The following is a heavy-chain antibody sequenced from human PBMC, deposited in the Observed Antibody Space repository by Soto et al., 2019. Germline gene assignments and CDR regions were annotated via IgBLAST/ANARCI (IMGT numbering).Heavy chain of an antibody. CDR2: ISSSGSST. D-gene: IGHD6-13*01. V-gene: IGHV3-23*01. CDR3: ATDTSTWYGGLDYYAMDV. J-gene: IGHJ6*02. CDR1: GFTFSSYA. Sequence: EVQLLESGGGLVQPGGSLRLSCAASGFTFSSYAMSWVRQAPGKGLEWVSAISSSGSSTYYADSVKGRFTISRDNSKNPLYLQMNSLRAEDTAVYYCATDTSTWYGGLDYYAMDVWGQGTTVTVS.